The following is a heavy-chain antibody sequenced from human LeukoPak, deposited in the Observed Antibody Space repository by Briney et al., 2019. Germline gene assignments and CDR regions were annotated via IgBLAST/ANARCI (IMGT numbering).Heavy chain of an antibody. CDR1: GYTFTGYY. Sequence: ASVKVSCKASGYTFTGYYMHWVRQAPGQGLEWMGWINPNSGGTNYAQKFQGRVTMTRDTSISTAYMELSRLRSDDTAVYYCARDSRITIFGVADDAFDIWGQGTTVTVSS. J-gene: IGHJ3*02. CDR2: INPNSGGT. CDR3: ARDSRITIFGVADDAFDI. D-gene: IGHD3-3*01. V-gene: IGHV1-2*02.